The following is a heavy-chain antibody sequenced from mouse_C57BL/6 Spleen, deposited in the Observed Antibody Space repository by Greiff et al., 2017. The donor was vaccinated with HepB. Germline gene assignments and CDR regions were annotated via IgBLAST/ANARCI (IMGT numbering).Heavy chain of an antibody. CDR2: IHPNSGST. CDR3: ARSTVVAWWYLDV. CDR1: GYTFTSYW. J-gene: IGHJ1*03. V-gene: IGHV1-64*01. Sequence: QVQLQQPGAELVKPGASVKLSCKASGYTFTSYWMHWVKQRPGQGLEWIGMIHPNSGSTNYNEKFKSKATLTVDKSSSTAYMQLSSLTSEDSAVYYCARSTVVAWWYLDVWGTGTTVTGSS. D-gene: IGHD1-1*01.